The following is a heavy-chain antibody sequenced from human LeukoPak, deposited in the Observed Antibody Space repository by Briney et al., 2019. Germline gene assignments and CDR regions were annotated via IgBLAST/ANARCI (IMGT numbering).Heavy chain of an antibody. CDR1: ADRFTSYW. CDR3: ARRPLHSQNWLAP. CDR2: IFPGDSDT. Sequence: TPGESLKISRKGYADRFTSYWVAWVRKMPGKGLDWMGIIFPGDSDTRYSPSIQGQVTISVDRSISTAYLQWSSLKASDTAIYYCARRPLHSQNWLAPWGQGTLVTVSS. V-gene: IGHV5-51*03. J-gene: IGHJ5*02.